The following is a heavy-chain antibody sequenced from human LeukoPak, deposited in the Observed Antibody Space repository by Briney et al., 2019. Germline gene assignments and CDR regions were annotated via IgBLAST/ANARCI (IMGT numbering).Heavy chain of an antibody. D-gene: IGHD6-13*01. CDR3: ARMGVAAGSNWLDP. CDR2: IYHSGST. CDR1: GGSILSGNR. V-gene: IGHV4-4*02. Sequence: SGTLSLTCTVSGGSILSGNRWNWVRQPPGKGLEWIGEIYHSGSTNYNPSLKSRVTISVDKSKSQFSLRLISVTAADTAAYYCARMGVAAGSNWLDPWGQGTLVTVSS. J-gene: IGHJ5*02.